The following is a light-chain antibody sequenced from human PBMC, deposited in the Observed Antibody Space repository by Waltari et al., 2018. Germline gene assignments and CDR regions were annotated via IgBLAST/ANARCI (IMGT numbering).Light chain of an antibody. CDR3: SSYAGNCNLVV. CDR1: SSDAGSYNL. V-gene: IGLV2-23*01. J-gene: IGLJ2*01. Sequence: QCALTQPASVSGSPGQSITISCTGTSSDAGSYNLVSWYQQHPGKAPKLMIYEASKRPSGVSNRFSGSKSGNTASLTISGLQAEDEADYYCSSYAGNCNLVVFGGGTKLTVL. CDR2: EAS.